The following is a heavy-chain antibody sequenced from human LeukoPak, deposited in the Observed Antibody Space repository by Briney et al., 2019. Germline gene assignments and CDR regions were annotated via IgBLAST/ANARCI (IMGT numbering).Heavy chain of an antibody. Sequence: PGGSLRLSCAASGFTFDDYGMSWVRHAPGKGLEWVSGINWNGGSTGYADSVKGRFTISRDNAKNSLYLQMNSLRAEDTALYYCARVTAYYDSSGYSGYYYFDYWGQGTLVTVSS. CDR1: GFTFDDYG. CDR3: ARVTAYYDSSGYSGYYYFDY. D-gene: IGHD3-22*01. V-gene: IGHV3-20*04. J-gene: IGHJ4*02. CDR2: INWNGGST.